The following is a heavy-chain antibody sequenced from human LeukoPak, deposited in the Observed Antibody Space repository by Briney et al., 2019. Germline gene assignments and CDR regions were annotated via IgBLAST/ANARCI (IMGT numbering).Heavy chain of an antibody. CDR3: ARRGGYSYGLPLYAFDY. CDR1: GGSISSYY. Sequence: SETLSLTCTVSGGSISSYYWGWIRQPPGKGLEWIGSIYHSGSTYYNPSLKSRVTISVDTSKNQLSLKLSSVTAADTAVYYCARRGGYSYGLPLYAFDYWGQGTLVTVSS. J-gene: IGHJ4*02. V-gene: IGHV4-38-2*02. D-gene: IGHD5-18*01. CDR2: IYHSGST.